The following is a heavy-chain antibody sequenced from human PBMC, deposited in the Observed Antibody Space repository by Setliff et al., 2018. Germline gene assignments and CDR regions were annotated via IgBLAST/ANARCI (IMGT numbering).Heavy chain of an antibody. CDR2: MNPNSGNT. CDR1: GYTFTSYD. CDR3: ATDPCDASSCFGAFDYWGSYRYTNYYYMDV. J-gene: IGHJ6*03. D-gene: IGHD3-16*02. V-gene: IGHV1-8*02. Sequence: ASVKVSCKASGYTFTSYDINWVRQATGQGLEWMGWMNPNSGNTGYAQKFQGRVTMTRNPSISTAYMELSSLRSVDTALYFWATDPCDASSCFGAFDYWGSYRYTNYYYMDVWGKGTTVTVSS.